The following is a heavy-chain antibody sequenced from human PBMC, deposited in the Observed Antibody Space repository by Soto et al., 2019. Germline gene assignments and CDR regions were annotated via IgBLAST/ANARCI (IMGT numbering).Heavy chain of an antibody. V-gene: IGHV3-15*01. CDR2: IKSKTDGGTT. D-gene: IGHD5-18*01. CDR1: GFTFSNAW. J-gene: IGHJ6*02. Sequence: PGGSLRLSCAASGFTFSNAWMSWGRQAPGKGLEWVGRIKSKTDGGTTDYAAPVKGRFTISRDDSKNTLYLQMNSLKTEDTAVYYCTTDWGYSYGTHVYYYYGVDVWGQGTTVTVSS. CDR3: TTDWGYSYGTHVYYYYGVDV.